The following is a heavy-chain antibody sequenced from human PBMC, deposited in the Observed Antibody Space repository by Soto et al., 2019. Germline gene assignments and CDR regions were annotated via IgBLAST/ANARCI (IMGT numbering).Heavy chain of an antibody. CDR1: GYTFTSYY. CDR2: INPSGGST. CDR3: ARDPRIAVAGSSEDYYYGMDV. Sequence: ASVKVSCKASGYTFTSYYMHCVRQAPGQGLEWTGIINPSGGSTSYAQKFQGRVTMTRDTSTSTVYMELSSLRSEDTAVYYCARDPRIAVAGSSEDYYYGMDVWGQGTTVTVSS. D-gene: IGHD6-19*01. V-gene: IGHV1-46*01. J-gene: IGHJ6*02.